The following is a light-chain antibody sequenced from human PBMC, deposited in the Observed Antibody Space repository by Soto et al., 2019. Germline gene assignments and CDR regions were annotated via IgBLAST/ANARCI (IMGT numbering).Light chain of an antibody. J-gene: IGKJ5*01. CDR2: AAS. CDR1: QSVTSN. CDR3: PQYHNCPIP. Sequence: DIVLKHSADALDVYTGEVATPSCWASQSVTSNLAWYQQKRGQPPRLLIYAASTRATGVPARFSGSGSGTEFTLTISSLQSEDFATYYCPQYHNCPIPFGHGTRLEI. V-gene: IGKV3D-15*01.